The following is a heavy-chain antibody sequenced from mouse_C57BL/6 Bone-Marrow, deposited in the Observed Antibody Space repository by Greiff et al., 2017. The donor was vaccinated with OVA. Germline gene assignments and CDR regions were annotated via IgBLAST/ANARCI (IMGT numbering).Heavy chain of an antibody. D-gene: IGHD1-1*01. J-gene: IGHJ2*01. CDR1: GYTFTDYY. Sequence: VQLQQSGPELVKPGASVKISCMASGYTFTDYYMNWVKQSHGKSLEWIGDISPNNGGTSSNQKFKGKATLTVYRSSSTAYMELRSLTSEDSAVHYCARNYGSSPSFRHWGQGTTLTVSS. V-gene: IGHV1-26*01. CDR3: ARNYGSSPSFRH. CDR2: ISPNNGGT.